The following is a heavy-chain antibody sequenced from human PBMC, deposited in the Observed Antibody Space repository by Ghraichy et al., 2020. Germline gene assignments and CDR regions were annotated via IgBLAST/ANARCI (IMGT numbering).Heavy chain of an antibody. J-gene: IGHJ4*02. CDR3: ARAPKYYFDISGSLHGY. V-gene: IGHV3-7*01. CDR2: IKEDGSEK. D-gene: IGHD3-22*01. CDR1: GFTFSNFW. Sequence: GGSLRLSCAASGFTFSNFWMSWVRQAPGKGLEWVANIKEDGSEKYYVDSVKGRFTISRDNAKNSLHLQMNSLRAEDTAVYYCARAPKYYFDISGSLHGYWGQGTLVTVSS.